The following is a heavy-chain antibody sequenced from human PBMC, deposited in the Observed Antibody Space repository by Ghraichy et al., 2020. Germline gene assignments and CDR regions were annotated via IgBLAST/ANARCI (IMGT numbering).Heavy chain of an antibody. CDR2: IYSGGST. CDR3: ARVIITMVRGAQDNNWFDP. CDR1: GFTVSSNY. J-gene: IGHJ5*02. Sequence: GGSLRLSCAASGFTVSSNYMSWVRQAPGKGLEWVSVIYSGGSTYYADSVKGRFTISRHNPKNTLYLQMNSLRAEDTAVYYCARVIITMVRGAQDNNWFDPWGQGTLVTVSS. V-gene: IGHV3-53*04. D-gene: IGHD3-10*01.